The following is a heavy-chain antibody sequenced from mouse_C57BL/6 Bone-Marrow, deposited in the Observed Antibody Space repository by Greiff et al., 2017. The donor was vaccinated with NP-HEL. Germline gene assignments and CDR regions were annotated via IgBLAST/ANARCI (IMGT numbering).Heavy chain of an antibody. D-gene: IGHD2-10*01. CDR1: GYTFTSYW. CDR3: ASLQYYVDY. V-gene: IGHV1-64*01. CDR2: IHPNSGST. J-gene: IGHJ2*01. Sequence: QVQLQQPGAELVKPGASVTLSCKASGYTFTSYWMHWVKQRPGQGLEWIGMIHPNSGSTNYNEKFKSQATLTVDKSSSTAYMQLRSLTSEDSAVYYCASLQYYVDYGGQGTTLTVSS.